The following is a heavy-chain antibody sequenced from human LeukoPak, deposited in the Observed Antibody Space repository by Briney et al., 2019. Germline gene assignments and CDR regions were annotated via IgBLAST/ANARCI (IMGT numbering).Heavy chain of an antibody. V-gene: IGHV5-51*01. CDR2: IYPGDSDT. CDR3: ARLRDYYDSSGYYYDAFDI. D-gene: IGHD3-22*01. CDR1: GYSFTSYW. Sequence: GESLKTSCKGSGYSFTSYWIGWVRQMPGKGLEWMGIIYPGDSDTRYSPSFQGQVTTSADKSISTAYLQWSSLKASDTAMYYCARLRDYYDSSGYYYDAFDIWGQGTMVTVSS. J-gene: IGHJ3*02.